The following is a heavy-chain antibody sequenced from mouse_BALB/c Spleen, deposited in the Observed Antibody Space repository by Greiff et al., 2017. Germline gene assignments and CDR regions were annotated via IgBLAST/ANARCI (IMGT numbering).Heavy chain of an antibody. CDR2: ISYSGST. V-gene: IGHV3-2*02. Sequence: EVKLMESGPGLVKPSQSLSLTCTVTGYSITSDYAWNWIRQFPGNKLEWMGYISYSGSTSYNPSLKSRISITRDTSKNQFFLQLNSVTTEDTATYYCASWDGGFAYWGQGTLVTVSA. D-gene: IGHD4-1*01. CDR3: ASWDGGFAY. J-gene: IGHJ3*01. CDR1: GYSITSDYA.